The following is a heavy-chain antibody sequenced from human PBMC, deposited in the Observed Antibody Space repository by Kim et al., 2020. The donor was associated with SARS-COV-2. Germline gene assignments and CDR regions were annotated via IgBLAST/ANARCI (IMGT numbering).Heavy chain of an antibody. J-gene: IGHJ6*02. V-gene: IGHV3-30*09. CDR3: ARDLGSSVAAAGTGGMDG. Sequence: GGSLRLSCAASGFPFRRYAMHWVRQAPGKGLEWVAVISYDGSNRYYADSVKGRFDISRDNSKNTLYLQMNSLRTDDTAVYYCARDLGSSVAAAGTGGMDGWGQGTTVIVSS. CDR2: ISYDGSNR. D-gene: IGHD6-13*01. CDR1: GFPFRRYA.